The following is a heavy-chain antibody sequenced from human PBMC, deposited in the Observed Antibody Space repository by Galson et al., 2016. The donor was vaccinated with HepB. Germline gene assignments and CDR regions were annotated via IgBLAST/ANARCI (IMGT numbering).Heavy chain of an antibody. J-gene: IGHJ6*04. CDR3: AREMSPRDYWGSYIMPPLDV. V-gene: IGHV3-64*01. D-gene: IGHD3-16*01. CDR1: GFRFSGHV. Sequence: SLRLSCAASGFRFSGHVMHWVRQAPGRGLEHVASVSSNGVSTLYGNSVKGRFTVSRDNSKSTLLLEMGSLRPEDTAVYYCAREMSPRDYWGSYIMPPLDVWGTGTTVTVSS. CDR2: VSSNGVST.